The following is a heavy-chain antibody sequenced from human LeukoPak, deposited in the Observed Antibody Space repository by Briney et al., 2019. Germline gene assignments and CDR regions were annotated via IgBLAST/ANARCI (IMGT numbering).Heavy chain of an antibody. J-gene: IGHJ4*02. D-gene: IGHD3-22*01. V-gene: IGHV4-30-4*01. CDR1: GGSINSGDYY. CDR2: IYYSGST. Sequence: SETLSLTCTISGGSINSGDYYWSWIRQPPGKGLEWIGYIYYSGSTYYNPSLKSRLTISVDTSKNQFSLKLSSVTAADTAVYYCARAVREKYYYDSSGYFDYWGQGTLVTVSS. CDR3: ARAVREKYYYDSSGYFDY.